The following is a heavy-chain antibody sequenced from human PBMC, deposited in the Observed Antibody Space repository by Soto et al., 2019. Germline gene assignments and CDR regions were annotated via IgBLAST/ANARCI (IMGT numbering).Heavy chain of an antibody. Sequence: SCKASGGTFSSYAISWVRQAPGQGLEWMGGIIPIFGTANYAQKFQGRVTITADESTSTAYMELSSLRSEDTAVYYCASVNSGSYYVPNAFDIWGQGTMVTVSS. D-gene: IGHD1-26*01. V-gene: IGHV1-69*01. CDR1: GGTFSSYA. CDR3: ASVNSGSYYVPNAFDI. J-gene: IGHJ3*02. CDR2: IIPIFGTA.